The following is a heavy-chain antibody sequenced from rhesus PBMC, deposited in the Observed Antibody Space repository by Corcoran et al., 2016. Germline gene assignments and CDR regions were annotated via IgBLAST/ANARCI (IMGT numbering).Heavy chain of an antibody. CDR3: SINNEF. Sequence: QVQLQESGPGLVKPSETLSHTCVVTGGATSGKYGNWIRQLPGKGLEWIGYIPGSSGNTYYNPSLKRRVTISTYTSKNQLSLKLTSVTAAYSAVYYCSINNEFWGQGALVTVSS. V-gene: IGHV4-165*02. CDR2: IPGSSGNT. J-gene: IGHJ1*01. CDR1: GGATSGKY.